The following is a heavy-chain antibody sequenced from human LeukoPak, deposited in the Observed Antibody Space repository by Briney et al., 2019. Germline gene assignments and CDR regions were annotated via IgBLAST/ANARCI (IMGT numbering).Heavy chain of an antibody. D-gene: IGHD6-13*01. J-gene: IGHJ3*02. CDR1: GYSFTSYW. CDR3: ARLLVAAARRPRQGDAFDI. CDR2: IYPGDSDT. V-gene: IGHV5-51*01. Sequence: GESLKISCKGSGYSFTSYWIGWVRQMPGKGLEWMGIIYPGDSDTRYSPSFQGQVTISADKSISTAYLQWSSLKASDTAMYYCARLLVAAARRPRQGDAFDIWGQGTMVTVSS.